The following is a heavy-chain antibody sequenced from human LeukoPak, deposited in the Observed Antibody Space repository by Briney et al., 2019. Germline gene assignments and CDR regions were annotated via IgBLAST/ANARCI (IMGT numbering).Heavy chain of an antibody. CDR3: ARGISAYGRALES. CDR1: GFNVTSNY. CDR2: FYTDGRT. D-gene: IGHD2-21*01. J-gene: IGHJ4*02. Sequence: GGSLRLSCAASGFNVTSNYMNWVRQAPGEGLAWVSAFYTDGRTVYADSLKGRFTTSRDNSKKTMYLQMNSLRVDDTAVYYCARGISAYGRALESWGQGALVTVSS. V-gene: IGHV3-53*01.